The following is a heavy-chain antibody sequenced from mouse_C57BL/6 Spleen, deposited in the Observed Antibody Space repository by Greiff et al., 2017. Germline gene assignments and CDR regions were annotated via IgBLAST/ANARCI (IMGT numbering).Heavy chain of an antibody. CDR1: GYAFSSSW. V-gene: IGHV1-82*01. Sequence: VKLMESGPELVKPGASVKISCKASGYAFSSSWMNWVKQRPGKGLEWIGRIYPGDGDTNYNGKFKGKATLTADKSYSTAYMQLSSLTSEDSAVYFCARNWDPDYFDYWGQGTTLTVSS. CDR2: IYPGDGDT. J-gene: IGHJ2*01. CDR3: ARNWDPDYFDY. D-gene: IGHD4-1*01.